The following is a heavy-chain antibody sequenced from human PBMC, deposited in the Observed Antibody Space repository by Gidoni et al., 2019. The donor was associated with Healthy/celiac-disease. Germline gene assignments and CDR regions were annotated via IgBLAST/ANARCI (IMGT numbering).Heavy chain of an antibody. J-gene: IGHJ5*02. CDR3: TTYYDFWSGYYSRWFDP. CDR2: IRSKAYGGTT. Sequence: EVQLVESGGGLVKPGRSLRLSCTASGFTFGGYAMSWFRQAPGKGLEWVGFIRSKAYGGTTEYAASVKGRFTISRDDSKSIAYLQMNSLKTEDTAVYYCTTYYDFWSGYYSRWFDPWGQGTLVTVSS. V-gene: IGHV3-49*05. D-gene: IGHD3-3*01. CDR1: GFTFGGYA.